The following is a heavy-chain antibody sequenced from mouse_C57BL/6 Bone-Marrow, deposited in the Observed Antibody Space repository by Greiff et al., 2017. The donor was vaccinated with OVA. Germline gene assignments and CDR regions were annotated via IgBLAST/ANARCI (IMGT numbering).Heavy chain of an antibody. Sequence: QVHVKQSGAELARPGASVKLSCKASGYTFTSYGISWVKQRTGQGLEWIGEIYPRSGNTYYNEKFKGKATLTADKSSSTAYMELRSLTSEDSAVYFCARWVYYDYVDYWGQGTTITVSS. V-gene: IGHV1-81*01. CDR1: GYTFTSYG. D-gene: IGHD2-4*01. CDR3: ARWVYYDYVDY. CDR2: IYPRSGNT. J-gene: IGHJ2*01.